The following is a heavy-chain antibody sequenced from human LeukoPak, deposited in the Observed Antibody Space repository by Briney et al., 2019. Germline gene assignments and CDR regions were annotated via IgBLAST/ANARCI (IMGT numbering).Heavy chain of an antibody. CDR2: ISSSSSYI. D-gene: IGHD1-26*01. CDR3: ARDIGWELVDAFDI. CDR1: GFTFSSYS. J-gene: IGHJ3*02. V-gene: IGHV3-21*01. Sequence: GGSLRLSCAASGFTFSSYSMNWVRQAPGKGLGWVSSISSSSSYIYYADSVKGRFTISRDNAKNSLYLQMNSLRAEDTAVYYCARDIGWELVDAFDIWGQGTMVTVSS.